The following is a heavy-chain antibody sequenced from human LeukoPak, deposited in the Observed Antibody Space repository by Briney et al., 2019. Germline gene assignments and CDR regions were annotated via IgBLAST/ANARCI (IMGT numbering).Heavy chain of an antibody. CDR1: GYSFTNYY. V-gene: IGHV1-2*04. D-gene: IGHD3-22*01. Sequence: GASVKVSCKASGYSFTNYYIHWVRQAPGQGLEWMGWINTNSGGTNFAQKFQGWVTMSRDASITTVYMELRSLRSNDTAVYYCARDGEPYYYETRARAFDVWGQGTMVTVSS. J-gene: IGHJ3*01. CDR2: INTNSGGT. CDR3: ARDGEPYYYETRARAFDV.